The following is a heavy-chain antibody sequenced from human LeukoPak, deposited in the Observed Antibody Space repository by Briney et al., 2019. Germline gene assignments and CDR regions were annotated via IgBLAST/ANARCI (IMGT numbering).Heavy chain of an antibody. V-gene: IGHV1-2*02. CDR1: GYTFTGYY. D-gene: IGHD3-10*01. CDR2: SSPNSGGT. J-gene: IGHJ6*03. CDR3: ARGSPPAYGSEHYYYYYYYMDV. Sequence: ASVKVSCKASGYTFTGYYIHWVRQAPGQGLEWMGWSSPNSGGTNYAQKFQGRVTMTRDTSISTAYMELSRLRSDDTAVYYCARGSPPAYGSEHYYYYYYYMDVWGKGTTVTISS.